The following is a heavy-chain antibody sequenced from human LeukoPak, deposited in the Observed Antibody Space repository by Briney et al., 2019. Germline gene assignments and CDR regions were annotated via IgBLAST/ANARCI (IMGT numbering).Heavy chain of an antibody. V-gene: IGHV3-23*01. CDR1: RFTFSSYA. CDR3: AKGLPLHCPGCFDY. CDR2: ISGSGGST. Sequence: GGSLRLSCAASRFTFSSYAMSSVRQAPGKGLEWVSAISGSGGSTFYADSVNGRFTNSRDNSKNTLYLQMNSLRAKDTAVYYCAKGLPLHCPGCFDYWGQGTLVTVSS. J-gene: IGHJ4*02. D-gene: IGHD2-21*01.